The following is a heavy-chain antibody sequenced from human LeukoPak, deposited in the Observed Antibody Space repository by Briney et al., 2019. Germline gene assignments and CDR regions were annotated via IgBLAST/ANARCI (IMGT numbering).Heavy chain of an antibody. CDR2: IYYSGST. CDR1: GGSISSSSYY. D-gene: IGHD1-1*01. V-gene: IGHV4-39*01. CDR3: ARLPPQLWFDP. Sequence: KPSETLSLTCTVSGGSISSSSYYWGWIRQPPGKGLEWIGSIYYSGSTYYNPSLKSRVTISVDTSKNQFSLKLSSVTAADTAVYYCARLPPQLWFDPWGQGTLVTVSS. J-gene: IGHJ5*02.